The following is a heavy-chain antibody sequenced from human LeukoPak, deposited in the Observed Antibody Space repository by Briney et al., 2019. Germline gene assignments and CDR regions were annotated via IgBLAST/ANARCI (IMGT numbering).Heavy chain of an antibody. CDR1: GVTFSSYA. CDR3: AKSPTPYDSSGYCDY. Sequence: GGSLRLSGAAAGVTFSSYAMSLVRQAPGKGLEWVSAISGSGGSTYYADSVKGRFTISRDNSKNTLYLQMNSLRAEDTAVYYCAKSPTPYDSSGYCDYWGQGTLVTVSS. CDR2: ISGSGGST. D-gene: IGHD3-22*01. J-gene: IGHJ4*02. V-gene: IGHV3-23*01.